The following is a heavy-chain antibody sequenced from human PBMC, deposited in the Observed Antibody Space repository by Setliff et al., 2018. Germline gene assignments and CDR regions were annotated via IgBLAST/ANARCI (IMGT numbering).Heavy chain of an antibody. J-gene: IGHJ6*03. CDR3: ARASRFGTIRYRGDYYMDV. CDR1: GYTFTNYA. V-gene: IGHV7-4-1*02. Sequence: GASVKVSCKASGYTFTNYATSWMRQAPGQGLEWMGWINTNTGNPSYAQGFTGRFVFSLDTSVSTAYLQISSLKSEDSAVYYCARASRFGTIRYRGDYYMDVCGKGTTVTVSS. CDR2: INTNTGNP. D-gene: IGHD5-12*01.